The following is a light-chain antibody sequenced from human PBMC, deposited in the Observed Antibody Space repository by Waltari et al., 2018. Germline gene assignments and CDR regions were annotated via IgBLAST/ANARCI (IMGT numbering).Light chain of an antibody. J-gene: IGKJ2*03. Sequence: DIVMTQTPLSLPISPGKPASISCRSTQSLLHSNGNTYLQWYLQKPGQSPQLLIYGGSNRASGVPDRFSGSGSGADFTLKISKVEAEDVGVYYCVQTIAFPYSFGQGTKVEIK. CDR3: VQTIAFPYS. CDR2: GGS. CDR1: QSLLHSNGNTY. V-gene: IGKV2-40*01.